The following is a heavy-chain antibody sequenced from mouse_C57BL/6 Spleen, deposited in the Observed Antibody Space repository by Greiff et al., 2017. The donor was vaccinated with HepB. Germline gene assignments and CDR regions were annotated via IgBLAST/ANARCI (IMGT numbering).Heavy chain of an antibody. CDR2: IDPEDGDT. Sequence: EVQLQQSGAELVRPGASVKLSCTASGFNIKDYYMHWVKQRPEQGLEWIGRIDPEDGDTEYAPKFQGKATMTADTSSNTAYLQLSSLTSEDTAVYYCTTFTTVVAKSYFDYWGQGTTLTVSS. CDR1: GFNIKDYY. J-gene: IGHJ2*01. D-gene: IGHD1-1*01. CDR3: TTFTTVVAKSYFDY. V-gene: IGHV14-1*01.